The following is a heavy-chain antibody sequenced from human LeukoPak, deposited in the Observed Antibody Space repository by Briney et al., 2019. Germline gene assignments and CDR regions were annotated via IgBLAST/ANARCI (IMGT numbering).Heavy chain of an antibody. D-gene: IGHD4-23*01. CDR1: GFIFTTYA. CDR3: ARRVLGAVGYFDY. CDR2: VSSSGSDT. V-gene: IGHV3-23*05. J-gene: IGHJ4*02. Sequence: GGSLRLSCAASGFIFTTYAMGWVRQLPGKGLEWVSSVSSSGSDTYYTSSVKGRFTISRDNSKNTLYLQVNSLSVEDTAVYYCARRVLGAVGYFDYWGQGALVTVSS.